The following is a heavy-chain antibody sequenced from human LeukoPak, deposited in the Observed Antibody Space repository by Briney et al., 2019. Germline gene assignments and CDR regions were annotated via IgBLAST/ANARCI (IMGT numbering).Heavy chain of an antibody. V-gene: IGHV3-48*03. CDR1: GFTFSNYE. CDR3: AELGITMIGGV. J-gene: IGHJ6*04. D-gene: IGHD3-10*02. CDR2: ISNSGSTI. Sequence: GGSLRLSCAASGFTFSNYEMNWVRQAPGKGLEWVSYISNSGSTIYYADSVKGRFTISRDNAKNSLYLQMNSLRAEDTAVYYCAELGITMIGGVWGKGTTVTISS.